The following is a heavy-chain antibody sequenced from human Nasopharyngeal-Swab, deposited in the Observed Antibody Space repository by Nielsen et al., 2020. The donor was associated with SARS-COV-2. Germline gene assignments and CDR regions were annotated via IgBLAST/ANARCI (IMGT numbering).Heavy chain of an antibody. Sequence: WVRQAPGRGLEGMGGIIPICGTANYAQKFQGRVTITADKSTSTAYMDLRSLRSEVTAVYHCARATRADYHFDYWGQGTLVTVSS. J-gene: IGHJ4*02. CDR2: IIPICGTA. CDR3: ARATRADYHFDY. V-gene: IGHV1-69*06. D-gene: IGHD4-11*01.